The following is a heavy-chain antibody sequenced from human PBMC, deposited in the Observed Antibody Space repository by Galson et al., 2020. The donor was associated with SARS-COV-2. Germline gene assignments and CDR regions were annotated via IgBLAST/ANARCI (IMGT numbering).Heavy chain of an antibody. CDR3: ARDRERYCSSTSCYKGAAFDI. J-gene: IGHJ3*02. Sequence: SETLSLTCAVSGGSISSSNWWSWVRQPPGKGLEWIGEIYHSGSTNYNPSLKSRVTISVDKSKNQFSLKLSSVTAADTAVYYCARDRERYCSSTSCYKGAAFDIWGQGTMVTVSS. V-gene: IGHV4-4*02. CDR1: GGSISSSNW. D-gene: IGHD2-2*02. CDR2: IYHSGST.